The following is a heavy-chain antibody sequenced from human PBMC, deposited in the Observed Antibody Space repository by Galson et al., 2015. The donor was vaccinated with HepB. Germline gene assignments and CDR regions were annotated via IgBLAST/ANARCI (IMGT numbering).Heavy chain of an antibody. CDR3: AKDRPSSNTWYGLYYGMDV. CDR2: ISGSGDST. CDR1: GFTFSSYA. J-gene: IGHJ6*02. D-gene: IGHD6-13*01. V-gene: IGHV3-23*01. Sequence: SLRLSCAASGFTFSSYAMSWVRQAPGKGLEWVSSISGSGDSTYYADSVKGRFTVSRDNSKNTMYLQMNSLRAEDTAVYYCAKDRPSSNTWYGLYYGMDVWGQGTTVTVSS.